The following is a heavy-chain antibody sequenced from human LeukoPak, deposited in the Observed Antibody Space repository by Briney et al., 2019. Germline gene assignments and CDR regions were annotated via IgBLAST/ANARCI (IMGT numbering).Heavy chain of an antibody. CDR1: GFTFDDYA. CDR2: ISWNSGSI. V-gene: IGHV3-9*01. CDR3: AKDHTYDYYYGMDV. Sequence: GGSLRLSCAASGFTFDDYALHWVRQAPGKGLEWVSGISWNSGSIGYADSVKGRFTISRDNAKNSLYLQMNSLRAEDTALYYCAKDHTYDYYYGMDVWGQGTTVTVSS. J-gene: IGHJ6*02. D-gene: IGHD3-16*01.